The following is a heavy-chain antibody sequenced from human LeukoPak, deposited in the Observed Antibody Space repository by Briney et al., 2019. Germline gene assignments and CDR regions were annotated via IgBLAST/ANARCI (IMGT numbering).Heavy chain of an antibody. CDR3: TRKSGHAYGMDV. Sequence: GGSLRLSCAASGFSVSSYMSWVRQAPGKGLEWVSSISSSSSYIYYADSVKGRFTISRDNAKNSLYLQMNSLRAEDTAVYYCTRKSGHAYGMDVWGQGTAVTVSS. D-gene: IGHD7-27*01. CDR1: GFSVSSY. CDR2: ISSSSSYI. V-gene: IGHV3-21*01. J-gene: IGHJ6*02.